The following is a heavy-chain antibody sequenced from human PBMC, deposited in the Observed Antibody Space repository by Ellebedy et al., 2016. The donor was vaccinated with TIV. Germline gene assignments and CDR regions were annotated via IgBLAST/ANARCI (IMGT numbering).Heavy chain of an antibody. D-gene: IGHD2-15*01. V-gene: IGHV3-66*04. Sequence: PGGSLRLSCAASGFTVSSNYMSWVRQAPGKGLEWVSVIYSGGSTYYADSVKGRFTMSRGNSKNTLYLQMNSLRAEDTAVYYCARHCSGGSCSHHAFDIWGQGTMVTVSS. CDR2: IYSGGST. J-gene: IGHJ3*02. CDR1: GFTVSSNY. CDR3: ARHCSGGSCSHHAFDI.